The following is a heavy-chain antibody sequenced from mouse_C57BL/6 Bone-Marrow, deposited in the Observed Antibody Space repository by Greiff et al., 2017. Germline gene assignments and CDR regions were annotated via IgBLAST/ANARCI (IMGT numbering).Heavy chain of an antibody. CDR1: GYTFTSYW. J-gene: IGHJ4*01. V-gene: IGHV1-64*01. CDR2: IHPNSGST. CDR3: ARGWVLGYARDY. Sequence: QVQLQQPGAELVKPGASVKLSCKASGYTFTSYWMHWVKQRPGQGLEWIGMIHPNSGSTNYNEKFKSKATLTVDKSSSTAYMQLSSLTSEGSAVYDCARGWVLGYARDYWGQGTSVTVSA. D-gene: IGHD2-3*01.